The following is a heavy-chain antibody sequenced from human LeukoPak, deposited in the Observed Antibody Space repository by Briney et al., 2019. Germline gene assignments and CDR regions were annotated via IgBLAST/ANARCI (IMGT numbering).Heavy chain of an antibody. CDR3: GRIRDGYNSEYYFDS. Sequence: GGSLRLSCAASGFTFSTFGMSWVRQAPGKGLEWVANIQQRGSEKYSVDSVKGRFTISRDNAKNSLFLQMNSLRADDTAVYYCGRIRDGYNSEYYFDSWGQGTLVTVSS. J-gene: IGHJ4*02. V-gene: IGHV3-7*04. CDR2: IQQRGSEK. CDR1: GFTFSTFG. D-gene: IGHD5-24*01.